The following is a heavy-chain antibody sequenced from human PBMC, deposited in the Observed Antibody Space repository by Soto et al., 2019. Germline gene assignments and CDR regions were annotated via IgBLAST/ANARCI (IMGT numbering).Heavy chain of an antibody. V-gene: IGHV3-30*18. CDR3: AKDRGDSSGWKKVHFDY. CDR1: GFTFSSYG. D-gene: IGHD6-19*01. Sequence: QVQLVESGGGVVQPGRSLRLSCAASGFTFSSYGMHWVRQAPGKGLEWVAVIAYDGSNKYYADSVKGRFTISRDNSKNTLYLQMNSLRAEDTDVYYCAKDRGDSSGWKKVHFDYWGQGTLVTVSS. J-gene: IGHJ4*02. CDR2: IAYDGSNK.